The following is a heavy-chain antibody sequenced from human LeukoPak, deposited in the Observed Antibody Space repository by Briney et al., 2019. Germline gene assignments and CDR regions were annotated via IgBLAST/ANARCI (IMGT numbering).Heavy chain of an antibody. D-gene: IGHD2-2*02. J-gene: IGHJ5*02. CDR1: GGSISSSSYY. Sequence: SETLSLTCTVSGGSISSSSYYWGWIRQPPGKGLEWIGSIYYSGSTYYNPSLKSRVTISVDTSKNQFFLKLSSVTAADTAVYYCTRDEREVVPAAIRAEGFDPWGQGTLVTVSS. CDR2: IYYSGST. CDR3: TRDEREVVPAAIRAEGFDP. V-gene: IGHV4-39*07.